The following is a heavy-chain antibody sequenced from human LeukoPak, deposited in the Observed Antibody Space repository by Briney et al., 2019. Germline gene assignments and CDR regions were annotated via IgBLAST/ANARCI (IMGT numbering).Heavy chain of an antibody. CDR2: ISAYNGNT. CDR3: ARFPITMVRGAPGINWFDP. J-gene: IGHJ5*02. Sequence: ASVKVSCKASGYTFTSYGISWVRQAPGQGLEWMGWISAYNGNTNYAQKLQGRVTMTTDTSTSTAYMELRSLRSDDTAVYYCARFPITMVRGAPGINWFDPWGQGTLVTVSS. V-gene: IGHV1-18*01. D-gene: IGHD3-10*01. CDR1: GYTFTSYG.